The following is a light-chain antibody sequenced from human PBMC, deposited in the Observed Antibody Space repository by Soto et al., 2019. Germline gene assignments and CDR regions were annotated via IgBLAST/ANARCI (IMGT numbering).Light chain of an antibody. J-gene: IGKJ2*01. CDR1: QSISSW. CDR3: QQYKSYPHT. Sequence: DIQMTQSPSTLSASVGDRVTITCRASQSISSWLAWYQQKPGKAPKLLIYRASSLESGVPSRFSGSGSGTEFSLTISSLQPDDFATYYCQQYKSYPHTFDQGTKLEIK. V-gene: IGKV1-5*03. CDR2: RAS.